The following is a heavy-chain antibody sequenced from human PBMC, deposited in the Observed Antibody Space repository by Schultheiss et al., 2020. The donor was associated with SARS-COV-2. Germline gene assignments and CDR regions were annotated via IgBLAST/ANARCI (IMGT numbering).Heavy chain of an antibody. J-gene: IGHJ3*02. V-gene: IGHV3-23*01. Sequence: GGSLRLSCAASGFTFSSSWMHWVRQAPGKGLEWVSAISGSGGSTYYADSVKGRFTISRDNSKNTLYLQMNSLRAEDTAVYYCASTTTFANAFDIWGQGTMVTVSS. CDR1: GFTFSSSW. CDR3: ASTTTFANAFDI. D-gene: IGHD3-16*01. CDR2: ISGSGGST.